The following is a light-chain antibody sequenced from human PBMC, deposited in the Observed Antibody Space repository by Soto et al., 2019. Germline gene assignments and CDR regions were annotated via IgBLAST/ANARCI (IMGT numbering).Light chain of an antibody. CDR3: CSYAGSSTFVV. Sequence: QSVLTQPASVSGSPGQSITISCTGTSSDVGSYNLVSWYQQHPGKAPKLMIYEGNKRPSGVSNRFSASKSGNTASLTISGLQAEDEADYYCCSYAGSSTFVVFGGGTKVTVL. CDR2: EGN. J-gene: IGLJ2*01. V-gene: IGLV2-23*03. CDR1: SSDVGSYNL.